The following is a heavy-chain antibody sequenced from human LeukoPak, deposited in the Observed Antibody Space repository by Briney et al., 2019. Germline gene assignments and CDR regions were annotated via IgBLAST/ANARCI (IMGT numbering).Heavy chain of an antibody. CDR1: GGSFSGYY. CDR2: INHSGST. D-gene: IGHD3-22*01. Sequence: SETLSLTCAVYGGSFSGYYWSWIRQPPGKGLEWIGEINHSGSTNYNPSLKSRVTISVDTSKNQFSLKLSSVTAADTAVYYCARLFVSSGHYYKALDYWGQGTLVTVSS. CDR3: ARLFVSSGHYYKALDY. J-gene: IGHJ4*02. V-gene: IGHV4-34*01.